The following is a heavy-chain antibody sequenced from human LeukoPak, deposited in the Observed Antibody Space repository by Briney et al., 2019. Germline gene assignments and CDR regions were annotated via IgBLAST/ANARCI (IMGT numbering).Heavy chain of an antibody. CDR1: GFTFSSYA. Sequence: PGGSLRLSCAASGFTFSSYAMSWVRQAPGKGLEWVANIKVDGNEKYYVDSVKGRFTISRDNTKNSLYLQMNSLRAEDTAVYYCATRVLWGQGTLVIVSS. J-gene: IGHJ4*02. CDR2: IKVDGNEK. CDR3: ATRVL. V-gene: IGHV3-7*01. D-gene: IGHD1-1*01.